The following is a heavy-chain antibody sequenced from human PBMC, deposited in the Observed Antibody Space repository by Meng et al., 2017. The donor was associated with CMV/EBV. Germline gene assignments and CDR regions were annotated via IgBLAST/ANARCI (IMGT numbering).Heavy chain of an antibody. J-gene: IGHJ1*01. CDR2: VSWNGSRT. V-gene: IGHV3-19*01. CDR3: AKRLHAVQWVSASTEYFQH. D-gene: IGHD5-18*01. Sequence: GESLKISCAASGFTFSNSDMNWVRQAPGKGLEWVSGVSWNGSRTHYADSVKGRFTISRDNSKNTLYLQMNSLTIEDAAIYYCAKRLHAVQWVSASTEYFQHWGQGTLVTVSS. CDR1: GFTFSNSD.